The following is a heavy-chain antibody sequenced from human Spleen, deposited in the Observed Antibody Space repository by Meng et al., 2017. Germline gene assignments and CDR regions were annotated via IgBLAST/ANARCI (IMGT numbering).Heavy chain of an antibody. D-gene: IGHD4-17*01. CDR1: GGSISSYY. CDR2: IYYSGST. Sequence: SETLSLTCTVSGGSISSYYWNWIRQPPGKGLEWIGYIYYSGSTKYNPSLKSRVTISVDTSKIQFSLRLSSVTAADTAVYYCARDDGDYYFDYWGQGTVVTVSS. J-gene: IGHJ4*02. CDR3: ARDDGDYYFDY. V-gene: IGHV4-59*01.